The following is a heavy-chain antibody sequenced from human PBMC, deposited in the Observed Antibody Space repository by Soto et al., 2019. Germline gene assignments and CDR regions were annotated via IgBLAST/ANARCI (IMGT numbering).Heavy chain of an antibody. D-gene: IGHD2-21*01. CDR1: GGTFSSHG. J-gene: IGHJ4*02. Sequence: QVQLVQSGAEVKNPGSSVKVSCKAAGGTFSSHGITWVRQAPGQGLEWMGGIIPMFGTPKYAQRFQGSVSITADKSTTTDYMALRSLRSEDTAVYYCAIGSVVVMGAATGGLIYWGQGALVTVSS. CDR2: IIPMFGTP. CDR3: AIGSVVVMGAATGGLIY. V-gene: IGHV1-69*06.